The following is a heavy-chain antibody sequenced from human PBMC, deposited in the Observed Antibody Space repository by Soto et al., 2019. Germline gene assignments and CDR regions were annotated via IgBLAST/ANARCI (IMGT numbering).Heavy chain of an antibody. D-gene: IGHD6-13*01. CDR3: ARIQRLYSSSWYGVDP. CDR1: GFSLSATGMC. V-gene: IGHV2-70*01. CDR2: IDWDDDK. Sequence: SGPTLVNPTQTLTLTCTVSGFSLSATGMCVSWIRQPPGKALEWLALIDWDDDKYYSTSLKTRLTISKDTSKNQVVLTMTNMDPVDTATYYCARIQRLYSSSWYGVDPWGQGTLVTVS. J-gene: IGHJ5*02.